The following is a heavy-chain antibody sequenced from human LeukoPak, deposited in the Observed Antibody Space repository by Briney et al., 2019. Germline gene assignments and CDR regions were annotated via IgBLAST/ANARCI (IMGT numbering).Heavy chain of an antibody. CDR2: MYPADSDT. CDR1: GYTFNNHW. J-gene: IGHJ6*02. D-gene: IGHD3-22*01. CDR3: ATPSHYYDRSGRSYYYGMVV. V-gene: IGHV5-51*01. Sequence: GESLKISCKGSGYTFNNHWIGRVRQMPGKGLEWMAIMYPADSDTRHSPSFQGPVTISAYKSISTGYLQWSSLKASDTAMYYCATPSHYYDRSGRSYYYGMVVWGQGTTVTVSS.